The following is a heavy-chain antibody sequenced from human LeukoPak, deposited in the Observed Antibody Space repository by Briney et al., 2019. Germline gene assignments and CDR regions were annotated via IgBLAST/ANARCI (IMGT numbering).Heavy chain of an antibody. CDR2: IYYRGST. V-gene: IGHV4-59*08. CDR1: GGSISSNY. D-gene: IGHD3-3*01. Sequence: SETLSLTCTVSGGSISSNYWSWIRQSPGKGLEWIGYIYYRGSTDYNPSLKSRVTISVDTSRNQFSLKLTSVTAADTAVYYCARQNYDEVNYHYYGLDVWGQGTTVTVSS. CDR3: ARQNYDEVNYHYYGLDV. J-gene: IGHJ6*02.